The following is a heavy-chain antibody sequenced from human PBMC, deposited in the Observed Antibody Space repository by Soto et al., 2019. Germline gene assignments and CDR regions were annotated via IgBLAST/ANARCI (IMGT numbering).Heavy chain of an antibody. V-gene: IGHV3-74*01. CDR3: ATLQLGREEIFDS. CDR2: IKTDGSIT. D-gene: IGHD1-1*01. Sequence: EVQLVESGGGLVQPGGSLRLSCAASGFTFSSYWMYWVRQAPGKGLVWVSRIKTDGSITSYADSVKGRFTVSRDNARDMLYLQMNSLRAEDTAVYYCATLQLGREEIFDSWGQGTLVTVSS. J-gene: IGHJ4*02. CDR1: GFTFSSYW.